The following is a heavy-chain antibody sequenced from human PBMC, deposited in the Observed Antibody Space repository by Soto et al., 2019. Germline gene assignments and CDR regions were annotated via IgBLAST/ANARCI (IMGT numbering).Heavy chain of an antibody. V-gene: IGHV3-9*01. CDR1: GFTFDDRA. D-gene: IGHD6-13*01. CDR3: VKESIIEYGSLDY. J-gene: IGHJ4*02. CDR2: ISWNSFNI. Sequence: GGSLRLSCAASGFTFDDRAMHWVRQAPGKGLEWVSGISWNSFNIGYADSVKGRFTISRDSAKNSLYLQMNSLRPEGTAFYYCVKESIIEYGSLDYWGRGALVTVSS.